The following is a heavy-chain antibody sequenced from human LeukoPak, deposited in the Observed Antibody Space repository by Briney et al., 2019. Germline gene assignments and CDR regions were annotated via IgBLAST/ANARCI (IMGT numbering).Heavy chain of an antibody. V-gene: IGHV1-24*01. J-gene: IGHJ4*02. CDR1: GYTLTELS. Sequence: GASVKVSCKVSGYTLTELSMHWVRQAPGKGLEWMGGFDPEDGETIYAQKFQGRVTITADESTSTAYMELSSLRSEDTAVYYCARTAYGSGSYLRIYYFDYWGQGTLVTVSS. D-gene: IGHD3-10*01. CDR2: FDPEDGET. CDR3: ARTAYGSGSYLRIYYFDY.